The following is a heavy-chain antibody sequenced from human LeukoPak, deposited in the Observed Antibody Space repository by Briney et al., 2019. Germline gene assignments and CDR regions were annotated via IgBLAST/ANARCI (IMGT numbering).Heavy chain of an antibody. CDR2: IKQDGSEK. CDR3: ARDVEYSYGYEYYYYGMDV. J-gene: IGHJ6*02. D-gene: IGHD5-18*01. Sequence: GGSLRLSCAASGFTFSSYWISWVRQAPGKGREWVDYIKQDGSEKYYVDSVKGRFTISRDNAKNSLYLQMNSLRAEDTAVYYCARDVEYSYGYEYYYYGMDVWGQGTTVTVSS. V-gene: IGHV3-7*01. CDR1: GFTFSSYW.